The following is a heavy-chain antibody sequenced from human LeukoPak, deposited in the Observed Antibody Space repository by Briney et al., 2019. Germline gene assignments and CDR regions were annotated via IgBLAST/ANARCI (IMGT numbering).Heavy chain of an antibody. V-gene: IGHV4-4*07. J-gene: IGHJ6*02. D-gene: IGHD3-3*01. Sequence: SETLSLTCTVSGGSISSYYWSWIRQPAGKGLEWIGRIYTNGSTNYNPSLKSRVTMSVDTSKNQFSLKLSSVTAADTAVYYCARVVSDDFWSGYPPGGMDVWGQGTTVTVSS. CDR2: IYTNGST. CDR3: ARVVSDDFWSGYPPGGMDV. CDR1: GGSISSYY.